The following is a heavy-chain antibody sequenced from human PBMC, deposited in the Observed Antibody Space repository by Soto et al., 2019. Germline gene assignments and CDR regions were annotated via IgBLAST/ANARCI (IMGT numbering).Heavy chain of an antibody. CDR2: IYYSGST. Sequence: SETLSLTCTVSGGSISSYYWSWIRQPPGKGLEWIGYIYYSGSTNYNPSLKSRVTISVDTSKNQFSLKLSSVTAADTAVYYCASSLNSGYDENWFDPWGQGTLVTVSS. CDR1: GGSISSYY. J-gene: IGHJ5*02. D-gene: IGHD5-12*01. CDR3: ASSLNSGYDENWFDP. V-gene: IGHV4-59*08.